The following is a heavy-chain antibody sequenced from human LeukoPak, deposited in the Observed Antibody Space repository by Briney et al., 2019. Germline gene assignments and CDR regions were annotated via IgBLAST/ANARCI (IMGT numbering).Heavy chain of an antibody. V-gene: IGHV4-34*01. CDR2: INHSGST. CDR1: GGSFSGYY. Sequence: SETLSLTCAVYGGSFSGYYWSWIRQPPGKGLEWIGEINHSGSTNYNPSFKSRVTISVDTSKNQFSLKLSSVTAADTAVYYCARRGYFDWSRRRAFDIWGQGTMVTVSS. D-gene: IGHD3-9*01. J-gene: IGHJ3*02. CDR3: ARRGYFDWSRRRAFDI.